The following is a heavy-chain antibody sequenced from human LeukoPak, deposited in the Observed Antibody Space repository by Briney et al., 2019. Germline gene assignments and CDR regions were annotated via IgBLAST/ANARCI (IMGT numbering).Heavy chain of an antibody. J-gene: IGHJ4*02. CDR2: ISYDGSNK. V-gene: IGHV3-30*03. CDR3: GRRFCNSCPLDF. CDR1: GFTFSSYG. Sequence: VQPGRSLRLSCAASGFTFSSYGMHWVRQAPGMGLEWVAVISYDGSNKYYADSVKGRFTISRDNSKNTLYLQMNSLRAEDTAVYYCGRRFCNSCPLDFWGQGTLVTVSS. D-gene: IGHD2-21*01.